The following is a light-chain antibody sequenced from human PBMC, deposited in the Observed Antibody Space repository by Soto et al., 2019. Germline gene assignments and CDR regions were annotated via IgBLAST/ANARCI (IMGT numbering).Light chain of an antibody. Sequence: QSVLTQPPSVSGAPGQRVTISCTGSSSNIGAGYDVHWYQQLPGTAPKLLIYGNGNRPSGVPDRFSGSKSGTSASLAITGLQAEEEADYYCQSYDSSLSGSEVFGTGTKVTVL. CDR1: SSNIGAGYD. CDR2: GNG. V-gene: IGLV1-40*01. CDR3: QSYDSSLSGSEV. J-gene: IGLJ1*01.